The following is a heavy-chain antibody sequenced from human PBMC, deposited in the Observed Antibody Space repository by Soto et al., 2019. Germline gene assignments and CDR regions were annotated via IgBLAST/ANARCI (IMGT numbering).Heavy chain of an antibody. J-gene: IGHJ4*02. V-gene: IGHV4-39*01. CDR2: IYYSGST. D-gene: IGHD3-16*02. CDR1: GGSVSSSGYY. Sequence: SETLSLTCTVSGGSVSSSGYYCAWIRQPPGKGLEWIGSIYYSGSTYYNPSLKSRVTISVDTSKNQFSLKLSSVTAADTAVYYCARHRKGDCVWGSYRLLDYWGQGTLVTVSS. CDR3: ARHRKGDCVWGSYRLLDY.